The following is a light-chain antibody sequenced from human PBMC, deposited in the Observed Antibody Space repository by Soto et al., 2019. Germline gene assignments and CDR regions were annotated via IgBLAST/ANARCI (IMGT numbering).Light chain of an antibody. J-gene: IGKJ5*01. V-gene: IGKV3-15*01. CDR3: QQRSNWLIT. CDR1: QSVSSN. CDR2: GAS. Sequence: EIETTQSPATLSVDPGERATLSCRASQSVSSNLAWYQHKPGQAPRLLTYGASTRATGIPARFSGSGSGTEFTLTISSLQPEDFAVYYCQQRSNWLITFGQGTRLEIK.